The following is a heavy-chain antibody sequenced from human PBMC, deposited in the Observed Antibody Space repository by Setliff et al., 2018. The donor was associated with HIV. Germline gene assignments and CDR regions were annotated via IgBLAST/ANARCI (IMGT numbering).Heavy chain of an antibody. Sequence: LSLTCAVYGGSFSDYYWSWIRQPPGKGLEWIGEINHSGSTNYNPSLKRRVTISVDTSKNQFSLKLNSVTAADTAVYYCARVRLELRQYWFDSWGQGSPVTSPQ. D-gene: IGHD1-7*01. J-gene: IGHJ5*01. V-gene: IGHV4-34*01. CDR1: GGSFSDYY. CDR3: ARVRLELRQYWFDS. CDR2: INHSGST.